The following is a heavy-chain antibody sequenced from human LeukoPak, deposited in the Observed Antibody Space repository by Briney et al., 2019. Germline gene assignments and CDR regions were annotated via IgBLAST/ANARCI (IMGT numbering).Heavy chain of an antibody. Sequence: ASVKVSCKASGYTFTGYYMHWVRQSPGQGLEWMGWINPNSPGTNYAPKFQGRVTMTRDTSISTGYMELSRLRSDDTALYYCARVSSRSWSDYWGQGTLVTVSS. V-gene: IGHV1-2*02. CDR3: ARVSSRSWSDY. CDR1: GYTFTGYY. J-gene: IGHJ4*02. D-gene: IGHD6-13*01. CDR2: INPNSPGT.